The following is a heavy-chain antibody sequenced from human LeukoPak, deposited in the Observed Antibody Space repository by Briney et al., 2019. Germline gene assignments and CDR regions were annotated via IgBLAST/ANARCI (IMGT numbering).Heavy chain of an antibody. D-gene: IGHD3-22*01. CDR2: IYPGDSDT. CDR3: ARIKTYYYDSSGYYDRYYMDV. Sequence: GESLKISCKGSGYSFTSYWIGWVRPMPGKGLEWMGIIYPGDSDTRYSPSFQGQVTISADKSIRTAYLQWSSLKASDTAMYYCARIKTYYYDSSGYYDRYYMDVWGKGTTVTVPS. V-gene: IGHV5-51*01. CDR1: GYSFTSYW. J-gene: IGHJ6*03.